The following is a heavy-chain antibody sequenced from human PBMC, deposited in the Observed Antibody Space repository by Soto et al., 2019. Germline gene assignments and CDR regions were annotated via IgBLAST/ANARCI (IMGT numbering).Heavy chain of an antibody. Sequence: ASVKVSCKASGYTFTSYAMHWVRQAPGQRLEWMGWINAGNGNTKYSQKFQGRVTITRDTSASTAYMELSSLRSEDTAVYYCARPGKVVPAAEFDYWGQGTLVTVSS. CDR2: INAGNGNT. V-gene: IGHV1-3*01. CDR3: ARPGKVVPAAEFDY. J-gene: IGHJ4*02. D-gene: IGHD2-2*01. CDR1: GYTFTSYA.